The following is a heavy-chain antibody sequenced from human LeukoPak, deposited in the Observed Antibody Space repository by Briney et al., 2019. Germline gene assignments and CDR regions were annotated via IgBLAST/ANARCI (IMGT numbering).Heavy chain of an antibody. CDR1: GFTITGYA. V-gene: IGHV3-23*01. Sequence: PGGSLRLSCVASGFTITGYAMYWVRQAPGKGLEWVSSISGSGSGGSTYYADSVKGRFTISRDNSKNTLYLQMNRLRAEDTAVYYCAKVHYSADYGDWGGYFQHWGQGTLVTVSS. D-gene: IGHD4-17*01. CDR2: ISGSGSGGST. CDR3: AKVHYSADYGDWGGYFQH. J-gene: IGHJ1*01.